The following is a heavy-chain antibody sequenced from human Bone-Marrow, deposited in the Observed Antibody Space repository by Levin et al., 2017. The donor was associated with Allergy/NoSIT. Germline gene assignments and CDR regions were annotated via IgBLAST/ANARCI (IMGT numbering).Heavy chain of an antibody. CDR1: GFTFSSYG. Sequence: GGSLRLSCAASGFTFSSYGMHWVRQAPGKGLEWVAVIWYNGSDKYYVDSVKGRFTISRDNSKKTLYLQMNSLRAEDTAVYYCAKAVAGTGTPHLWGQGTLVTVSS. CDR3: AKAVAGTGTPHL. J-gene: IGHJ4*02. D-gene: IGHD6-13*01. CDR2: IWYNGSDK. V-gene: IGHV3-33*06.